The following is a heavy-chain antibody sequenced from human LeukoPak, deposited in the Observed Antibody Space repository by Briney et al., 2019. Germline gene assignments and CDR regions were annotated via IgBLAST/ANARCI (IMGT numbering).Heavy chain of an antibody. CDR3: ARVNLRGSQYNWFDP. CDR2: ITPIIDSA. V-gene: IGHV1-69*08. Sequence: SVKVSCKASGGALNSHTFSWVRQAPGQGLEWMGRITPIIDSAKYAQNFQDRVSITADKSTSTVYMELSSLRSEDTAVYFCARVNLRGSQYNWFDPWGQGTLVTVSS. J-gene: IGHJ5*02. CDR1: GGALNSHT. D-gene: IGHD1-26*01.